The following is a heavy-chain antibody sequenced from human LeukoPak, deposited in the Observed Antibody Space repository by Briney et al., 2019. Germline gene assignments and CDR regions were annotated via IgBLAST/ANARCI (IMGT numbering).Heavy chain of an antibody. J-gene: IGHJ4*02. V-gene: IGHV3-30-3*02. CDR3: AKKGQRQDYGKPD. CDR2: ISDDGTKK. D-gene: IGHD4-17*01. CDR1: GFTFKSYA. Sequence: GGSLRLSCAASGFTFKSYAMHWVRQAPGKGLEWVAVISDDGTKKYYADSVKGRFTISRDNSKNTLYMQMNNLRADDTAVYYCAKKGQRQDYGKPDSGQGTLVTVSS.